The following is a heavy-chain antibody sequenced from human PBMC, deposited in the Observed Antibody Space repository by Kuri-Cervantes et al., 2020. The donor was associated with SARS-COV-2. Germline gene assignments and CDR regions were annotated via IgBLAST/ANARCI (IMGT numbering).Heavy chain of an antibody. D-gene: IGHD2-2*01. V-gene: IGHV3-30-3*01. Sequence: GGSLRLSCAASGFTFSSYAMHWVRQAPGKGLEWVAVISYDGSNKYYADSVKGRFTISRDNSKNTLYLQMNSLRAEDTAVYYCAGEAVVPAAVFDYWGQGTLVTVSS. J-gene: IGHJ4*02. CDR2: ISYDGSNK. CDR1: GFTFSSYA. CDR3: AGEAVVPAAVFDY.